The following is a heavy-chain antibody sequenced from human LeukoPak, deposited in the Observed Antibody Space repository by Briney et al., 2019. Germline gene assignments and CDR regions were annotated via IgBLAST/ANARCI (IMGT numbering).Heavy chain of an antibody. CDR3: ARGPSQGTSGTIDY. V-gene: IGHV4-34*01. J-gene: IGHJ4*02. CDR1: GGSFSGYY. D-gene: IGHD1-1*01. Sequence: PSETLSLTCAVYGGSFSGYYWSWIRQPPGKGLEWIGEINHSGSTNYNPSLKSRVTISVDTSKNQFSLKLSSVTAADTAVCYRARGPSQGTSGTIDYWGQGTLVTVSS. CDR2: INHSGST.